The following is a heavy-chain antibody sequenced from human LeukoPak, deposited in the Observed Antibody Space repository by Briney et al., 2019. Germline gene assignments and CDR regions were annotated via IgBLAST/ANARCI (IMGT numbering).Heavy chain of an antibody. CDR1: GYTFTHHG. V-gene: IGHV1-18*03. Sequence: GASVKVSCKASGYTFTHHGISWVRQAPGQGLEWMGWISCYNGDIIYAQNVQGRVTMTTDASTRTAYIEVRNLRSDDMAMYYCARDPSNSSGYHAHFDFWGQGTLVTVSS. J-gene: IGHJ4*02. CDR3: ARDPSNSSGYHAHFDF. D-gene: IGHD3-22*01. CDR2: ISCYNGDI.